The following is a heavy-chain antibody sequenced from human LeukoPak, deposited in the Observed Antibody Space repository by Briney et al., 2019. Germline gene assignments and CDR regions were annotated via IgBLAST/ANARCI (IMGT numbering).Heavy chain of an antibody. Sequence: GASVKVSCKASGFTFSVYWMHWVRQAPGQGLEWMGWISAYNGNTNYAQKLQGRVTMTTDTSTSTAYMELRSLRSDDTAVYYCASQRRVTIFGVVISPGSWDYYGMDVWGQGTTVTVSS. D-gene: IGHD3-3*01. CDR2: ISAYNGNT. J-gene: IGHJ6*02. CDR3: ASQRRVTIFGVVISPGSWDYYGMDV. V-gene: IGHV1-18*04. CDR1: GFTFSVYW.